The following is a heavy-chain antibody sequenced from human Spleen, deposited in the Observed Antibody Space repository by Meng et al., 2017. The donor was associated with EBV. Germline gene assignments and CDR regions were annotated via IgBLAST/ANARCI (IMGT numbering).Heavy chain of an antibody. V-gene: IGHV4-34*02. CDR3: VRGGEGDGYSLPY. D-gene: IGHD5-24*01. CDR2: ILHTGET. Sequence: QVRLQQWGARLLRPSEPLSLPCAVNGASFSVNGAACIRPPPGKGLEWIGEILHTGETNYNPSLTGRVTISRDPSKKHLSLRLNSVTAADTAVYYCVRGGEGDGYSLPYWGQGTLVTVSS. J-gene: IGHJ4*02. CDR1: GASFSVNG.